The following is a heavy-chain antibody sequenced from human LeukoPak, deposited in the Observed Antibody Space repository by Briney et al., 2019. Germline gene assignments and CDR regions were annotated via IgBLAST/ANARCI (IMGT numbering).Heavy chain of an antibody. CDR3: ARGIMTTVTTSPFDY. V-gene: IGHV4-59*08. CDR2: IYYSGST. Sequence: PSETLSLTCTVSGGSISSYYWSWIRQPPGKGLEWIGYIYYSGSTNYNPSLKSRVTTSVDTSKNQFSLKLSSVTAADTAVYYCARGIMTTVTTSPFDYWGQGTLVTVSS. CDR1: GGSISSYY. J-gene: IGHJ4*02. D-gene: IGHD4-17*01.